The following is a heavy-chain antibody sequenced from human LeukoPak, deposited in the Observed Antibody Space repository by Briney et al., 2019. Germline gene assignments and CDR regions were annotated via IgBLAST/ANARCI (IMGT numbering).Heavy chain of an antibody. D-gene: IGHD7-27*01. Sequence: SQTLSLTCAISGDSVSNNNAAWNWIRQSPSRGLEWLGRTYLRSNWYSDYAVSVKGRISINPDTSKNQFSLQLDSVTPDDTAVYYCARGNNWGDPRYSGMDVWGRGTTVTVSS. J-gene: IGHJ6*02. CDR2: TYLRSNWYS. CDR1: GDSVSNNNAA. V-gene: IGHV6-1*01. CDR3: ARGNNWGDPRYSGMDV.